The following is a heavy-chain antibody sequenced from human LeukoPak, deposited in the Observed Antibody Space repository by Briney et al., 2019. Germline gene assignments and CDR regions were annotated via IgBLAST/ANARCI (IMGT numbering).Heavy chain of an antibody. D-gene: IGHD3-22*01. Sequence: GESLQISCKGSGYSFTSYWTGWVRPMPGKGLEWMGIIYPGDSDTRYSPSFQGQVTISADKSISTAYLQWSSLKASDTAMYYCARHPNHYYDSSGYYSNWFDPWGQGTLVTVSS. J-gene: IGHJ5*02. CDR1: GYSFTSYW. CDR2: IYPGDSDT. CDR3: ARHPNHYYDSSGYYSNWFDP. V-gene: IGHV5-51*01.